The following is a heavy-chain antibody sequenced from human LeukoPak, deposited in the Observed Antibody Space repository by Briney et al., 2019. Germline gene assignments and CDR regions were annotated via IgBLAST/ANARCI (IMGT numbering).Heavy chain of an antibody. J-gene: IGHJ4*02. CDR2: IYYSGST. Sequence: PSETLSLTCTVSGGSISSSSYYWGWIRQPPGKGLEWIGSIYYSGSTYYNPSLKSRVTISVDTSKNQFSLKLSSATAADTAVYYCARLEELFPIDYWGQGTLATVSS. CDR1: GGSISSSSYY. CDR3: ARLEELFPIDY. D-gene: IGHD3-10*01. V-gene: IGHV4-39*01.